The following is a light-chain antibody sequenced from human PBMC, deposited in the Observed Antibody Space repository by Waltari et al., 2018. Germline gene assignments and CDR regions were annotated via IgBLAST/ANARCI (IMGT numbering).Light chain of an antibody. V-gene: IGLV1-47*01. CDR1: ATNLGREY. J-gene: IGLJ2*01. Sequence: QSVLTQPASASGAPGQRVTISCSGSATNLGREYVYWYRQLPGTAPTLPIYMNDKRPSGVPGRFCGPQSGASASLAIRGLRSEDEADYYCAAWDDSLSGRVMIGGGTKLTVL. CDR3: AAWDDSLSGRVM. CDR2: MND.